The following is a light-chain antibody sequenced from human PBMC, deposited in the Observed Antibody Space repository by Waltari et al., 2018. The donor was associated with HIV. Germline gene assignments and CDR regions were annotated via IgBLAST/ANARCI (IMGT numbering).Light chain of an antibody. CDR1: SSAVGGYNY. Sequence: QSALTQPASVSGSPGQSITISCTGTSSAVGGYNYVSWYQQHPGKAPKLMIYDVSNRPSGVSNRFSGSKSGNTASLTISGLQAEDEADYYCSSYTSSSTPNWVFGGGTKLTVL. CDR2: DVS. CDR3: SSYTSSSTPNWV. J-gene: IGLJ3*02. V-gene: IGLV2-14*03.